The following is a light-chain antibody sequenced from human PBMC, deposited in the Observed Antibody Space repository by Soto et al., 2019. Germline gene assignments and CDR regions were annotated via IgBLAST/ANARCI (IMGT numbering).Light chain of an antibody. CDR1: QDIGSW. J-gene: IGKJ5*01. CDR3: QQGGSFPIT. V-gene: IGKV1-12*01. CDR2: GAS. Sequence: DIQMTQSPSSVSASVGDRVTITCRASQDIGSWLAWYQQKPGKAPDLLIYGASSLQSGVPSRFYGSGSGTDITLTISSLQPEDVAAYYCQQGGSFPITFGQGTRLEIK.